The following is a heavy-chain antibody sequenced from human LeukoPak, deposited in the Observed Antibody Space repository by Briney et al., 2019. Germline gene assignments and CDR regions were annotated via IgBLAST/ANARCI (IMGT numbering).Heavy chain of an antibody. CDR1: GGTFSSYA. D-gene: IGHD2-2*01. CDR2: IIPIFGTA. Sequence: GASVKVSCKASGGTFSSYAISWVRQAPGQGLEWMGGIIPIFGTANYAQKFQGRVTITADESTSTAYMELSSLRSEDTAVYYCARDRVGYCSSTSCYVWDGFWFDPWGQGTLVTVSS. CDR3: ARDRVGYCSSTSCYVWDGFWFDP. V-gene: IGHV1-69*13. J-gene: IGHJ5*02.